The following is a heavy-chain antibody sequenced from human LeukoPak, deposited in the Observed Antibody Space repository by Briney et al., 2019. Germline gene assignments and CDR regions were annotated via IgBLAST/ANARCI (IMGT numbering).Heavy chain of an antibody. CDR3: AKSGSGSCYWYFDL. V-gene: IGHV3-23*01. CDR1: GFTFSSYA. Sequence: GGSLRLSCAASGFTFSSYAMSWVRQAPGKGLEWVSAISGSGGSTYYADSVKGRLTISRDNSKNTLYLQMNSLRAEDTAVYYCAKSGSGSCYWYFDLWGRGTLVTVS. J-gene: IGHJ2*01. D-gene: IGHD2-15*01. CDR2: ISGSGGST.